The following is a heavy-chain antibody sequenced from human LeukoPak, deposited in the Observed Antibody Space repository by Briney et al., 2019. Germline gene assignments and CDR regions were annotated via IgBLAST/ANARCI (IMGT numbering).Heavy chain of an antibody. Sequence: SETLSLTCTVSGGSISSYYWGWIRQPPGKGLEWIGYIYYSGSTNYNPSLKSRVTISVDTSKNQFSLKLSSVTAADTAVYYCARSWSIAARRWFDPWGQGTLVTVSS. CDR2: IYYSGST. J-gene: IGHJ5*02. CDR1: GGSISSYY. CDR3: ARSWSIAARRWFDP. D-gene: IGHD6-6*01. V-gene: IGHV4-59*01.